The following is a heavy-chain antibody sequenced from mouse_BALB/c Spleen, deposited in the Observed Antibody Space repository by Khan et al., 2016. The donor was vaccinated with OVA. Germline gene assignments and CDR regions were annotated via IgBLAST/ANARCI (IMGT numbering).Heavy chain of an antibody. D-gene: IGHD1-1*01. V-gene: IGHV5-6*01. Sequence: EVQRVESGGDIVKPGGSLKLSCAASGFTFSTYGMSWVRQTPDKRLEWVATVSTGGHYTYYTDTVKGRFTISRDNAKNTLYLQMSSLGSEDTAIFYCERLAYYYDSEGFAYWGQGTLVTVSA. CDR3: ERLAYYYDSEGFAY. J-gene: IGHJ3*01. CDR1: GFTFSTYG. CDR2: VSTGGHYT.